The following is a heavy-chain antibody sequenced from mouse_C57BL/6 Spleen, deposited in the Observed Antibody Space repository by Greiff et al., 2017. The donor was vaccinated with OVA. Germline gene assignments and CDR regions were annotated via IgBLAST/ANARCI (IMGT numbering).Heavy chain of an antibody. CDR2: INPNNGGT. J-gene: IGHJ1*03. CDR1: GYTFTDYY. D-gene: IGHD1-1*01. CDR3: ARAFFYGSSYGYFDV. V-gene: IGHV1-26*01. Sequence: EVKLQQSGPELVKPGASVKISCKASGYTFTDYYMNWVKQSHGKSLEWIGDINPNNGGTSYNQKFKGKATLTVDTSSSTAYMELRSLTSEDSAVYYCARAFFYGSSYGYFDVWGTGTTVTVSS.